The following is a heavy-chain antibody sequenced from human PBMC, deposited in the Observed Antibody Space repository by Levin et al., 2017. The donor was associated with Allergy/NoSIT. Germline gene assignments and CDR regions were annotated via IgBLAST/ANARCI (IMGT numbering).Heavy chain of an antibody. CDR1: GFTFSSYS. J-gene: IGHJ4*02. CDR3: ARRKRPGLTSYNDRSLGYYFDY. CDR2: ISFSSSTI. Sequence: PGGSLRLSCAASGFTFSSYSMNWVRQAPGKGLEWVSYISFSSSTIYYADSVKGRFTISRDNAKNSLFLQMNSLRDEDTAVYYCARRKRPGLTSYNDRSLGYYFDYWGQGTLVTVSS. D-gene: IGHD3-22*01. V-gene: IGHV3-48*02.